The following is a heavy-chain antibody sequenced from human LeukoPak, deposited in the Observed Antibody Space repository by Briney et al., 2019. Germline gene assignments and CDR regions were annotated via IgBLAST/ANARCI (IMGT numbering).Heavy chain of an antibody. CDR1: GFTFDDYA. J-gene: IGHJ4*02. D-gene: IGHD3-22*01. V-gene: IGHV3-9*01. Sequence: PGRSLRLSCAASGFTFDDYAMHWVRQAPGKGLEWVSGISWNSGSIGYADSVKGRFTISRDNAKNSLYLQMNSLRAEDTALYYCAKDVVARYDSSGYQTGNFDYWGQGTLVTVSS. CDR3: AKDVVARYDSSGYQTGNFDY. CDR2: ISWNSGSI.